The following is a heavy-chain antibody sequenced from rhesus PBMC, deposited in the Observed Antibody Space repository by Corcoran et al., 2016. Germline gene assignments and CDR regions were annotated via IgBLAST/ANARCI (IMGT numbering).Heavy chain of an antibody. CDR3: ARVGLRIQYDAFDF. Sequence: QVQLQESGPGLVKPSETLSLTCTVSGGSISDSYYWSWIRQPPGKGREWMGRIYGSGGSTNYNPSLKSLVTISRDTSKNQFSLKLSSVTAADTAVYYCARVGLRIQYDAFDFWGQGLRVTVSS. D-gene: IGHD4-23*01. CDR2: IYGSGGST. J-gene: IGHJ3*01. CDR1: GGSISDSYY. V-gene: IGHV4-160*01.